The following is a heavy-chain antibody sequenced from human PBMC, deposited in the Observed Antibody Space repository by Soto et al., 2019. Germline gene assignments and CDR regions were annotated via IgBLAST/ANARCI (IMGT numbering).Heavy chain of an antibody. V-gene: IGHV4-4*02. Sequence: PSDTLSLTCAVSGGSISSSNWWSWVRQPPGKGLEWIGEIYHSGSTNYNPSLKSRVTISVDKSKNQFSLKLSSVTAADTAVYYCARVFTTVVTPFFDYWGQGTLVTVSS. CDR1: GGSISSSNW. J-gene: IGHJ4*02. D-gene: IGHD4-17*01. CDR2: IYHSGST. CDR3: ARVFTTVVTPFFDY.